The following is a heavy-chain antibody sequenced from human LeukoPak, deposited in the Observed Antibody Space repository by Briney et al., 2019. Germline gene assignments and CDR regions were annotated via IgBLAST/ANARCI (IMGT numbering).Heavy chain of an antibody. Sequence: PGGSVRLSCSAAGFSFSSYGMHWVRQAPGKGLEHVSAISSNGGSTYYADSVQARFTISRDNSKNTLYLQVSSLRAEDTAVYYCVRGYYDSSGYFDYWGQGTLVTVSS. CDR3: VRGYYDSSGYFDY. CDR2: ISSNGGST. CDR1: GFSFSSYG. D-gene: IGHD3-22*01. V-gene: IGHV3-64D*09. J-gene: IGHJ4*02.